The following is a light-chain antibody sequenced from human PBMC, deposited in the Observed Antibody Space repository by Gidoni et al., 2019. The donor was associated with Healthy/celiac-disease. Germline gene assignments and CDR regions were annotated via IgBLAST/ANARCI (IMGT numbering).Light chain of an antibody. CDR1: QSFSSY. CDR3: QQRSNWLT. CDR2: DAS. Sequence: IVLTQSPATLSLSPGERATLSCRASQSFSSYLAWYQQKPGQPPRLLIYDASNRATGIPARFSGSGSGTDFTLTISSLEPEDFAVYYGQQRSNWLTFGGGTKVEIK. V-gene: IGKV3-11*01. J-gene: IGKJ4*01.